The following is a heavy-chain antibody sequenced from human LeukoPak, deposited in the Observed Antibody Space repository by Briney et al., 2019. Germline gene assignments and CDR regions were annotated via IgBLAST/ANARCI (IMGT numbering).Heavy chain of an antibody. CDR2: INAGNGNT. Sequence: ASVKVSCKASGYTFTSYAMHWVRQAPGQRLEWMGWINAGNGNTKYSQKFQGRVTITADESTSTAYMELSSLRSEDTAVYYCARGHCSSTSCYWGVYGMDVWGQGTTVTVSS. V-gene: IGHV1-3*01. J-gene: IGHJ6*02. CDR3: ARGHCSSTSCYWGVYGMDV. CDR1: GYTFTSYA. D-gene: IGHD2-2*01.